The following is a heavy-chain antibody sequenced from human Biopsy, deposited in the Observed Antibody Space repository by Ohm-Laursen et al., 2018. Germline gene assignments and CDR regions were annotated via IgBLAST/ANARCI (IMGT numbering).Heavy chain of an antibody. V-gene: IGHV1-8*01. CDR3: ARSVRYRLLSDP. CDR2: MNPISGNT. J-gene: IGHJ5*02. D-gene: IGHD2/OR15-2a*01. Sequence: ASVKVSCKASGYTFTTYDITWVRQATGQGPEWMGWMNPISGNTGYAHKFRGRVTMTSDSSISTAYLEVSSLTFEDTAVYYCARSVRYRLLSDPWGQGTLVTVSS. CDR1: GYTFTTYD.